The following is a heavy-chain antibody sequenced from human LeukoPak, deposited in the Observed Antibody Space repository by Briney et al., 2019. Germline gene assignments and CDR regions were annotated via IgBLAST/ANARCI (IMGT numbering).Heavy chain of an antibody. Sequence: GGSLRLSCAASGFNFDDYGMSWVRQAPGKGLEWVSGINWNGGSTGYADSVKGRFTISRDNAKNSLYLQMNSLRAEDTAVYYCARDSFRVATITFYYYYYMDVWGKGTTVTVSS. CDR1: GFNFDDYG. V-gene: IGHV3-20*04. D-gene: IGHD5-12*01. J-gene: IGHJ6*03. CDR2: INWNGGST. CDR3: ARDSFRVATITFYYYYYMDV.